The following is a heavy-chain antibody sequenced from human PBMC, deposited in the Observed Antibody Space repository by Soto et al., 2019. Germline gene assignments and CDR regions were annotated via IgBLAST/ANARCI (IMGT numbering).Heavy chain of an antibody. CDR3: ARVPYSSSTFDY. J-gene: IGHJ4*02. Sequence: QVQLQESGPGLVKPSETLSLTCTVSGGSISSYYWSWIRQPPGKGLEWIGYIYYSGSTNYNPSLTSRVTISVDTSKNQFSLKLSSVTAADTAVYYCARVPYSSSTFDYWGQGTLVTVSS. D-gene: IGHD6-13*01. V-gene: IGHV4-59*01. CDR2: IYYSGST. CDR1: GGSISSYY.